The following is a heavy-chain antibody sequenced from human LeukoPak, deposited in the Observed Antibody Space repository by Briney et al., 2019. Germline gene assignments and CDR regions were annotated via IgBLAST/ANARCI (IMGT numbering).Heavy chain of an antibody. CDR2: ISGSGGST. D-gene: IGHD2-15*01. CDR3: AKDGSGCSGGSCYHYFDY. V-gene: IGHV3-23*01. CDR1: GFTFSSYA. Sequence: GGSLRLSCAASGFTFSSYAMSWVRQAPGKGLEWVSAISGSGGSTYYADSVKGRFTISRDNSKNTPYLQMNSLRAEDTAVYYCAKDGSGCSGGSCYHYFDYWGQGTLVTVSS. J-gene: IGHJ4*02.